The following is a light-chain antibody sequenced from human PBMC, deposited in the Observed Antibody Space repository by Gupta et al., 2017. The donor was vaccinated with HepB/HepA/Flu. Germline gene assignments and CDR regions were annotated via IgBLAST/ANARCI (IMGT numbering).Light chain of an antibody. Sequence: DIQMTQSPSSLSASVGDRVTITCRASQSISIYLSWYQQKAGQAPNLLIYAASKLQRGVPSRFSGSGSGTAFTLTISSLQPEDFATYYCQQCSAVPLTFGGGTKVEI. CDR1: QSISIY. CDR2: AAS. V-gene: IGKV1-39*01. CDR3: QQCSAVPLT. J-gene: IGKJ4*01.